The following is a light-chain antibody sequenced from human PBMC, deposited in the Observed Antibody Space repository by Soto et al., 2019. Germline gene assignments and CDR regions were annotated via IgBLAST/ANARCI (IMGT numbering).Light chain of an antibody. CDR2: EDN. J-gene: IGLJ2*01. Sequence: NFMLTQSHSVSESPGKTVTISCTGSSGSIASNYVQWYQQRPGSAPTTVIYEDNQRPSGVPDRFSGSIDSSSNSASLTISGLKTEDDAYYYCQSYDSSIVVFGGGTKLTVL. CDR3: QSYDSSIVV. V-gene: IGLV6-57*02. CDR1: SGSIASNY.